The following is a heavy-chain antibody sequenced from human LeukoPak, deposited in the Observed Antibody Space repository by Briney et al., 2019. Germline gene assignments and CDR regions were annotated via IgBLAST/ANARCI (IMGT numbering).Heavy chain of an antibody. V-gene: IGHV1-2*06. Sequence: ASVKVSCKTSGYTFTDYYMHWVRQAPGQGLEWMGRINPNTGGTNYAQKFQGRVTMTRDTSISTAYMELSRLRSDDTAMYYCARDHLRGESTGGYHFDYWGQGTLVTVSS. J-gene: IGHJ4*02. CDR1: GYTFTDYY. CDR2: INPNTGGT. D-gene: IGHD5-18*01. CDR3: ARDHLRGESTGGYHFDY.